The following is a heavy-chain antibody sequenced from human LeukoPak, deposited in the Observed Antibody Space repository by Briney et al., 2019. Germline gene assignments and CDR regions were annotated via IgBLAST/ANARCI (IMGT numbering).Heavy chain of an antibody. D-gene: IGHD6-13*01. CDR2: MNPNSGNT. CDR3: ARGIAAAEVWFDP. V-gene: IGHV1-8*01. Sequence: GASVKVSCKASGYTFTSYDINWVRQAAGQGLEWMGWMNPNSGNTGYAQKFQGRVTMTRDTSISTAYMELSSLRSEDTAVYYCARGIAAAEVWFDPWGQGTLVTVSS. J-gene: IGHJ5*02. CDR1: GYTFTSYD.